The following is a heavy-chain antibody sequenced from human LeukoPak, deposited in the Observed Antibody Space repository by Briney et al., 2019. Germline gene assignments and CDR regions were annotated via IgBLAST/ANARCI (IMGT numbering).Heavy chain of an antibody. J-gene: IGHJ4*02. Sequence: ETLSLTCSVSGGSVSSANYYWSWVRQPPGKGLEWIGYIYYSGGTTYNPSLKSRVTISVDTSKNQFSLKLTSVTAADTGVYYCVRHPRGGPYFDYWGQGTLVTVSS. CDR1: GGSVSSANYY. CDR3: VRHPRGGPYFDY. D-gene: IGHD3-16*01. CDR2: IYYSGGT. V-gene: IGHV4-61*01.